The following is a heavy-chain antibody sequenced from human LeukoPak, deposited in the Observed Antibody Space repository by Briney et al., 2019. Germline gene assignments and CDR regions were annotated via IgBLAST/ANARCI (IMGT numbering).Heavy chain of an antibody. J-gene: IGHJ4*02. D-gene: IGHD3-10*01. CDR3: ARRIISE. CDR2: IYTSGST. V-gene: IGHV4-61*02. Sequence: SQTLSLTCAVPDYSLRSGGYSWSWFRQPAGKGLEWIGRIYTSGSTNYNPSLKSRVTISVDTSKNQFSLKLSSVTAADTAVYYCARRIISEWGQGTLVTVSS. CDR1: DYSLRSGGYS.